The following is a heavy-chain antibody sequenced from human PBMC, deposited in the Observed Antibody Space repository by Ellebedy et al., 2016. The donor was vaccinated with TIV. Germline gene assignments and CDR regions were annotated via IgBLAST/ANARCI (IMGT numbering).Heavy chain of an antibody. CDR1: GLTFSTYW. CDR2: INQGGSET. D-gene: IGHD1-1*01. Sequence: GGSLRLXXAASGLTFSTYWMSWVRQAPGKGLEWVANINQGGSETYYVDSVKGRFTMSRDNAKNSLYLQLNSLRAEDTAVYYCARSPATGTVDYWGHGTLVTVSS. J-gene: IGHJ4*01. CDR3: ARSPATGTVDY. V-gene: IGHV3-7*01.